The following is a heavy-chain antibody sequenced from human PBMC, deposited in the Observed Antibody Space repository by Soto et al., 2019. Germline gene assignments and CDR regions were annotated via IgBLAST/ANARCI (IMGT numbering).Heavy chain of an antibody. Sequence: PSETRSLACTVSGVSISSNTYYWGWIRQPPGKGLEWIGSISFSGNTYYNPPLKSRVTISVDTSKNQFSLKMSSVTAADTAVYYCARLLWGRSFDYWGQGTLVPVSS. CDR1: GVSISSNTYY. V-gene: IGHV4-39*01. J-gene: IGHJ4*02. CDR2: ISFSGNT. D-gene: IGHD3-16*01. CDR3: ARLLWGRSFDY.